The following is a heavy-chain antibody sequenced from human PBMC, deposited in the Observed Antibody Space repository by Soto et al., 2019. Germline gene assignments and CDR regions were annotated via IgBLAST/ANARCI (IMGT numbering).Heavy chain of an antibody. CDR1: GFTFRSYT. CDR3: ARDAGRVSSSVGGVDP. D-gene: IGHD1-26*01. V-gene: IGHV3-21*01. CDR2: ISSISHYI. Sequence: EVQLVESGGGLVKPGGSLRLSCAASGFTFRSYTMNWVRQAPGEGLEWVSGISSISHYIYYADSVKGRFTISRDNADNSLYLQMNNLRPEDTAVYYCARDAGRVSSSVGGVDPWGQGTLVTVSS. J-gene: IGHJ5*02.